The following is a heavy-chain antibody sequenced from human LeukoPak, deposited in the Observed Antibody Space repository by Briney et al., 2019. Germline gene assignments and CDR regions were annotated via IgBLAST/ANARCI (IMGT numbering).Heavy chain of an antibody. CDR1: GGSISSYY. V-gene: IGHV4-59*01. CDR3: ARTGSGSYDLFDY. J-gene: IGHJ4*02. D-gene: IGHD3-10*01. Sequence: SETLSLTCTVSGGSISSYYWSWIRQPPGKGLEWIGYIYYSGSTNYNPSLKSRVTISVDTSKNQFSLKLSSVTAADTAVYYCARTGSGSYDLFDYWGQGTLVTVSP. CDR2: IYYSGST.